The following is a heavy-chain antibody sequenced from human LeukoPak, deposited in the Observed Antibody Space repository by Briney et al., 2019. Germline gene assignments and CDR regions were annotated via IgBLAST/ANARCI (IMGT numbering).Heavy chain of an antibody. CDR1: GGSISSYY. Sequence: SETLSLTCTVSGGSISSYYWGWIRQPAGEGLEWIGRIYTSGCTNYNPSLKSRVTMSVDTSKNQFSLKLSSVTAADTAVYYCARDVRYYYDSSGGGFDYWGQGTLVTVSS. CDR2: IYTSGCT. V-gene: IGHV4-4*07. J-gene: IGHJ4*02. D-gene: IGHD3-22*01. CDR3: ARDVRYYYDSSGGGFDY.